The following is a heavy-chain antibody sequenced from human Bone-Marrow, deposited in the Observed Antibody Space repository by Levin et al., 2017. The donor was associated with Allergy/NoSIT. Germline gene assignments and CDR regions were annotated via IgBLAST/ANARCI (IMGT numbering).Heavy chain of an antibody. V-gene: IGHV1-8*02. CDR1: GGSLSGYD. Sequence: ASVKVSCRASGGSLSGYDINWVRQATGQGLQYMGWMSRNSGNTGYAQKFQGSITLARDSATDTFYMELTSLRSADAAMYFCATARGATEFDSWGQGTLLTVSS. J-gene: IGHJ4*02. CDR2: MSRNSGNT. D-gene: IGHD1-26*01. CDR3: ATARGATEFDS.